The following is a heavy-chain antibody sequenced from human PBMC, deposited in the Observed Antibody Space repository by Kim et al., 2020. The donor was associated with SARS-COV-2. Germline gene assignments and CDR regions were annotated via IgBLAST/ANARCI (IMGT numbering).Heavy chain of an antibody. V-gene: IGHV4-31*02. D-gene: IGHD3-10*01. J-gene: IGHJ4*02. Sequence: DYNPSCKSRVHSSMDTSKNLFSLTLRSVTAADTATYYCARDRGRVYLDTWGQGTLATVSS. CDR3: ARDRGRVYLDT.